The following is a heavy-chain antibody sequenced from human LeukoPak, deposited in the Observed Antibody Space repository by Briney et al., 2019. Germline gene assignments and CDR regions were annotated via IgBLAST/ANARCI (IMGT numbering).Heavy chain of an antibody. D-gene: IGHD6-19*01. CDR1: GFTFSSYA. CDR3: ARSPDDGIAVAGTDFDY. Sequence: GGSLRLSCAASGFTFSSYAMHWVRQAPGKGLEWVAVISYDGSNKYYADSVKGRFTISRDNSKNTLYLQMNSLRAEGTAVYYCARSPDDGIAVAGTDFDYWGQGTLVTVSS. CDR2: ISYDGSNK. J-gene: IGHJ4*02. V-gene: IGHV3-30-3*01.